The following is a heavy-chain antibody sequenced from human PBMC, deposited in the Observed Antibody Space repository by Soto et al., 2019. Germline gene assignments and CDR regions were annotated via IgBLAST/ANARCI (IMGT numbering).Heavy chain of an antibody. Sequence: ASVKVSCTASGYTFTSYYMHWVRQAPGQGLEWMGIINPSGGSTSYAQKFQGRVTMTRDTSTSTVYMELSSLRSEDTAVYYCARDNYYDSSGYPTHDAFDIWGQGTMVTVSS. V-gene: IGHV1-46*01. J-gene: IGHJ3*02. CDR1: GYTFTSYY. CDR3: ARDNYYDSSGYPTHDAFDI. D-gene: IGHD3-22*01. CDR2: INPSGGST.